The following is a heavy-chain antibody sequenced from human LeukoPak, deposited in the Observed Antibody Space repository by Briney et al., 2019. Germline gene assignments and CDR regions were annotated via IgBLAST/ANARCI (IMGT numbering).Heavy chain of an antibody. J-gene: IGHJ4*02. V-gene: IGHV1-2*02. D-gene: IGHD4-11*01. CDR1: GYTFTGYY. Sequence: ASVKLSCKASGYTFTGYYMHWVRHAPGQGLEWMGWINPNSGGTNYAQKFQGKVTMTRDTSISTAYMELSRLRSDDTAVYYCARCRRTTVPPCYWGQGTLVTVSS. CDR2: INPNSGGT. CDR3: ARCRRTTVPPCY.